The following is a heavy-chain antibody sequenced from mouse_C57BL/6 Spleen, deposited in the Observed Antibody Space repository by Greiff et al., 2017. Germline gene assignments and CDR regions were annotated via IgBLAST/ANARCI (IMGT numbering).Heavy chain of an antibody. CDR1: GYTFTDYY. CDR2: INPYNGGT. D-gene: IGHD3-2*02. V-gene: IGHV1-19*01. Sequence: VQLKQSGPVLVKPGASVKMSCKASGYTFTDYYMNWVKQSHGKSLEWIGVINPYNGGTSYNQKFKGKATLTVDKSSSTAYMELNSLTSEDSAVYYCARKASFYYAMDYWGQGTSVTVSS. CDR3: ARKASFYYAMDY. J-gene: IGHJ4*01.